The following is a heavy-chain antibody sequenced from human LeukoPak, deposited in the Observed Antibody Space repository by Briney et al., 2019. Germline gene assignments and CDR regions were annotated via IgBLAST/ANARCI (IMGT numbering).Heavy chain of an antibody. CDR1: GFTFGDYA. J-gene: IGHJ3*02. CDR3: TRWYYYDSSGYWIDAFDI. D-gene: IGHD3-22*01. V-gene: IGHV3-49*03. Sequence: GGSLRLSCTASGFTFGDYAMSWFRQAPGKGLEWVGFIRSKAYGGTTEYAASVKGRFTISRDDSKSIAYLQMNSLKTEDTAVYYCTRWYYYDSSGYWIDAFDIWGQGTMVTVSS. CDR2: IRSKAYGGTT.